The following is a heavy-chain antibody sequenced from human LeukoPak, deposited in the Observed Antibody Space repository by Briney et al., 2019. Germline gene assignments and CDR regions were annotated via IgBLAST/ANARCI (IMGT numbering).Heavy chain of an antibody. V-gene: IGHV3-30*02. J-gene: IGHJ4*02. Sequence: PGGSLRLSCAASGFTFSSYYMHWVRQAPVKGLAWVAFIRYEGSNKYYVGSVKGRFTISRDNSKNTLYLQMTSLRADDTAVYYCAKPLGAGTVDYWGQGTLVTVSS. CDR3: AKPLGAGTVDY. CDR1: GFTFSSYY. D-gene: IGHD6-19*01. CDR2: IRYEGSNK.